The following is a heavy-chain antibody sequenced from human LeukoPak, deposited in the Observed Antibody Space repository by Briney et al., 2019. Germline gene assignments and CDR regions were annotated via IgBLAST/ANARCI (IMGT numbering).Heavy chain of an antibody. CDR2: ISVYNGKT. J-gene: IGHJ4*02. CDR3: ARQYRFNYFDY. V-gene: IGHV1-18*01. D-gene: IGHD5-18*01. CDR1: GYTFTTYG. Sequence: ASVKVSCKASGYTFTTYGITSVRQAPGQGLEWMGWISVYNGKTNYAQKFQGRVTMTTDTSTNTAYMELRSLRSDDTAVYYCARQYRFNYFDYWGQGSLVTVSS.